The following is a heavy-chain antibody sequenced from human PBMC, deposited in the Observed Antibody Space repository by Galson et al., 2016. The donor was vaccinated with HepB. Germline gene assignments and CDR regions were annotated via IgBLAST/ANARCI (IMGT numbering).Heavy chain of an antibody. CDR3: ARDKERWVQYNYYFGMDV. V-gene: IGHV1-46*01. J-gene: IGHJ6*02. CDR2: ITPDNGNT. Sequence: SVKVSCKASGYTLSSYPIHWVRQAPGQGLEWMGIITPDNGNTVYAQKFQGSVTMTSDTSTSTVYMEVSSLRSEHTAVYYCARDKERWVQYNYYFGMDVWGQGTTVTVSS. D-gene: IGHD5-24*01. CDR1: GYTLSSYP.